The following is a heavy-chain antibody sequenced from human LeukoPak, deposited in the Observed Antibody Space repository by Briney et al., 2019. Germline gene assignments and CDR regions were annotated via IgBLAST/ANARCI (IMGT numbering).Heavy chain of an antibody. Sequence: PGGSLRLSCAASGFTFSAFAMSWVRQAPGKGLEWVSAISGSGVRTYYADSVKGRLTISRDNSKNTLYLQMNSLRAEDTAVYYCAKDPGYYGSDIGGDWFDPWGQGTLVTVSS. CDR3: AKDPGYYGSDIGGDWFDP. CDR1: GFTFSAFA. V-gene: IGHV3-23*01. J-gene: IGHJ5*02. CDR2: ISGSGVRT. D-gene: IGHD3-10*01.